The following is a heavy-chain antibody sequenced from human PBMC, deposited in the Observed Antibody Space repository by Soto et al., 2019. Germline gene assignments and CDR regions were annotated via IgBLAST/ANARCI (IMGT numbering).Heavy chain of an antibody. CDR2: ISSSGSYI. Sequence: EVQLVESGGGLVKPGGSLRLSCAASGFTFSSYSMSWVRQAPGKGLEWVSLISSSGSYIYYADSVKGRFTISRDNAKNSLFLQMNSLRAEDTAVYYCARDSGTYYDFLTGYRGTPDWWGQGTLVTVSS. V-gene: IGHV3-21*01. J-gene: IGHJ4*02. CDR3: ARDSGTYYDFLTGYRGTPDW. D-gene: IGHD3-9*01. CDR1: GFTFSSYS.